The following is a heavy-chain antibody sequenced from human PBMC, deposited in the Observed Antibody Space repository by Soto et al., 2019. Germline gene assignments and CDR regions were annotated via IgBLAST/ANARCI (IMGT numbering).Heavy chain of an antibody. Sequence: QVQLVESGGGVVQPGRSLRLFCAASGFTFRNYGMHWVRQAPGKGLEWVAVIWYDGSNIYYADSVKGRFTISRDNSKNTLYLQMNSLRAEDTAVYFCARDRRSKHYDYWGQGTLVTVSS. J-gene: IGHJ4*02. CDR1: GFTFRNYG. CDR3: ARDRRSKHYDY. V-gene: IGHV3-33*01. CDR2: IWYDGSNI.